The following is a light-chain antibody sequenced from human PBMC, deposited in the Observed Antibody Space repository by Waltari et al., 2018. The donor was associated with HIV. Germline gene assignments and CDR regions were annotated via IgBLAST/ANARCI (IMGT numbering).Light chain of an antibody. J-gene: IGLJ1*01. CDR2: DVT. CDR1: SSDVGRYTS. CDR3: CSYGGTYNV. Sequence: QSALTQPPSVSGSPGQSVTFSCPGPSSDVGRYTSVSWYQQHPGKAPKLMIYDVTQRPSGVPDRFSGSKSGNTASLTISGLRADDEADYYCCSYGGTYNVFGVGTKVTVL. V-gene: IGLV2-11*01.